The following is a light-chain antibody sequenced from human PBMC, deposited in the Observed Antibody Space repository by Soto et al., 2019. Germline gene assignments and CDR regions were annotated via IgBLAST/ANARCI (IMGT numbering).Light chain of an antibody. CDR1: QSVSSN. CDR3: QQYNNWPPWT. J-gene: IGKJ1*01. V-gene: IGKV3-15*01. CDR2: GAS. Sequence: EIVMTQSPATLSVSPGESAPLSCRASQSVSSNLAWYQQNPGQAPRLLIYGASTRATGIPARFSGSGSGTEFTLTIRSLQSEDLAVYYCQQYNNWPPWTVGQGTKVDIK.